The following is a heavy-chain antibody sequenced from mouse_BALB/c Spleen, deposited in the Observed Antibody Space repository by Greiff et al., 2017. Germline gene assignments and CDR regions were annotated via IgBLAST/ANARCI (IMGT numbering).Heavy chain of an antibody. V-gene: IGHV5-4*02. CDR1: GFTFSDYY. CDR2: ISDGGSYT. J-gene: IGHJ3*01. D-gene: IGHD2-4*01. Sequence: EVQLVESGGGLVKPGGSLKLSCAASGFTFSDYYMYWVRQTPEKRLEWVATISDGGSYTYYPDSVKGRFTISRDNAKNNLYLQMSSLKSEDTAMYYCARGSYDYGSWFAYWGQGTLVTVSA. CDR3: ARGSYDYGSWFAY.